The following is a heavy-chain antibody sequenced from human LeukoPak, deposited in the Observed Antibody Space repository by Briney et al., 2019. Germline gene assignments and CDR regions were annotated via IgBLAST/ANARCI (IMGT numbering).Heavy chain of an antibody. CDR1: GFTFSILD. V-gene: IGHV3-66*04. Sequence: GGSLRLSCAASGFTFSILDMSWVRQAPGKGLEWVSVIYSGGSTYYADSVKGRFTISRDNSKNTLYLQMNSLRAEDTAVYYCAKLRDYGDYVWFDPWGQGTLVTVSS. CDR3: AKLRDYGDYVWFDP. J-gene: IGHJ5*02. CDR2: IYSGGST. D-gene: IGHD4-17*01.